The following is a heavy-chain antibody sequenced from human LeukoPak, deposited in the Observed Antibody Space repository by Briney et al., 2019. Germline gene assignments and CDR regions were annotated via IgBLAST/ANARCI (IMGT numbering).Heavy chain of an antibody. J-gene: IGHJ4*02. D-gene: IGHD1-14*01. CDR3: VRDLRGVEPPPPHQKY. Sequence: GGSLRLSCSASGFTFTSFAMHWVRQAPRKGLEYVSAISSSGSNIFYADSVKGRFTISRDNPKSTLYPQMSGLRTDDTAVYYCVRDLRGVEPPPPHQKYWGQGTLVTVSS. V-gene: IGHV3-64D*06. CDR1: GFTFTSFA. CDR2: ISSSGSNI.